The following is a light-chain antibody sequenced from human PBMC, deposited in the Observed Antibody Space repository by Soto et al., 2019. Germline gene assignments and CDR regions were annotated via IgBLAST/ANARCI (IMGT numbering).Light chain of an antibody. CDR1: PSVTNF. CDR3: QQRNVWPPGT. CDR2: GSF. J-gene: IGKJ5*01. Sequence: ELVLTQSPATLSLSPGERVSLSCRASPSVTNFLAGYQQKPVQATRLLIXGSFNRATGIPARFSGSGSGKDFTLTISSLEPEDSAVYYCQQRNVWPPGTFGQGTRLEIK. V-gene: IGKV3-11*01.